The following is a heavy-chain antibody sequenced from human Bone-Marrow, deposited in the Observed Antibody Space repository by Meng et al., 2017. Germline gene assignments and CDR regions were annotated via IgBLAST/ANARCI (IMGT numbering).Heavy chain of an antibody. Sequence: QVTLQEGGAGLLRPLATMSLTCGVYGGSFSDYYMRLIRQAPGKGLGWVSYISSSGSTIYYADSVKGRFTIYRDNAKNSLYLKMNSLRAEDTAVYFCATGAAAADHWGQGTLVTVSS. CDR1: GGSFSDYY. D-gene: IGHD6-13*01. CDR2: ISSSGSTI. CDR3: ATGAAAADH. J-gene: IGHJ4*02. V-gene: IGHV3-11*01.